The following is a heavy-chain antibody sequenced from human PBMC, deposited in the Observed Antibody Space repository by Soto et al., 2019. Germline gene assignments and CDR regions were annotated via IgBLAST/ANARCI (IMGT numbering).Heavy chain of an antibody. V-gene: IGHV1-69*06. CDR1: GDAFTNYI. CDR3: ARSVGVGALYYGMDV. D-gene: IGHD1-26*01. CDR2: IIPMFGTP. J-gene: IGHJ6*02. Sequence: QVQLVQSGAEVKKPGSSVKVSCKASGDAFTNYIFDWVRQAPGQGLEWMGGIIPMFGTPKYAQTFQDRVTITADKSTSTAYMELSSLRSEDTAVYYCARSVGVGALYYGMDVWGQGTTVSVSS.